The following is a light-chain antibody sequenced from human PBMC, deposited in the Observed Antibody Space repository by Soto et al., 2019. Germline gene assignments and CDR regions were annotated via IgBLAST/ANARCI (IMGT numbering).Light chain of an antibody. CDR3: EQYGSSPIT. V-gene: IGKV3-20*01. Sequence: ITQTLSTMSVSPGERATLFCSDIQSVSSSYLAWYPQNPAQAHRHLICGACSRATGIQDRFSGSGSGTDFTLTISRLEPEEFAVYHCEQYGSSPITLGLGTRV. J-gene: IGKJ5*01. CDR1: QSVSSSY. CDR2: GAC.